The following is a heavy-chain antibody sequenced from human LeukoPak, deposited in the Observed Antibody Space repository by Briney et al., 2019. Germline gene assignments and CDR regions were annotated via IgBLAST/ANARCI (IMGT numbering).Heavy chain of an antibody. CDR2: ISAYNGNT. V-gene: IGHV1-18*01. CDR3: ARRKGYNWNDLEDYYGMDV. D-gene: IGHD1-1*01. J-gene: IGHJ6*02. Sequence: ASVKVSCTASGYTFTSYGISWVRQAPGQGLEWMGWISAYNGNTNYAQKLQGRVTMTTDTSTSTAYMELRSLRSDDTAVYYCARRKGYNWNDLEDYYGMDVWGQGTTVTVSS. CDR1: GYTFTSYG.